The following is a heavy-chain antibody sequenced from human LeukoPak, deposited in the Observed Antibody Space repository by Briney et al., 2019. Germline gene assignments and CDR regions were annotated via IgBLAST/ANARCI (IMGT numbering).Heavy chain of an antibody. D-gene: IGHD3-22*01. J-gene: IGHJ4*02. V-gene: IGHV3-74*01. Sequence: GGSLRLSCAASGFTFSSYWMHWVRQAPGKGLVWVSRISSDGSSTSYADSVKGRFTISRDNAKNTLYLQMNSLRAEDTAVYYCARDYYDSSGPTGGWGQGTLVTVSS. CDR3: ARDYYDSSGPTGG. CDR1: GFTFSSYW. CDR2: ISSDGSST.